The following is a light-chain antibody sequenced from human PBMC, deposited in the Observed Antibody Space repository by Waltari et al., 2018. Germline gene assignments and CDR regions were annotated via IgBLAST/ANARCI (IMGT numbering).Light chain of an antibody. CDR2: VNSDGSH. CDR1: SRHSSNV. J-gene: IGLJ3*02. V-gene: IGLV4-69*01. CDR3: QTGGHGTWV. Sequence: QLVLTQSPSAPASLGASVTLTCTLSSRHSSNVIAWLQQQPEKGPRCLMKVNSDGSHSKGDKIPDRFSGSSSGTEHYLTISSLQSEDEADYYCQTGGHGTWVFGGGTKLTVL.